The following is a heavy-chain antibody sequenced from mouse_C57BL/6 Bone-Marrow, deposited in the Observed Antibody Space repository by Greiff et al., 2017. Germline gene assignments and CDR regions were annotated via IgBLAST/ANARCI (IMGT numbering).Heavy chain of an antibody. Sequence: VQLQQPGAELVMPGASVKLSCKASGYTFTSHWMHWVKQRPGQGLEWIGEIDPSGSYTNYSQKFKGKSTLTVDQSFSTAYMQLSSLTSEDSAVYYCASTDYCLDYWGQGTSVTVSS. CDR3: ASTDYCLDY. D-gene: IGHD2-12*01. J-gene: IGHJ4*01. V-gene: IGHV1-69*01. CDR2: IDPSGSYT. CDR1: GYTFTSHW.